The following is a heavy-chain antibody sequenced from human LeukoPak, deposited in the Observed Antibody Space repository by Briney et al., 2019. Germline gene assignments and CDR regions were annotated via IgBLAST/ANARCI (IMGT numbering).Heavy chain of an antibody. V-gene: IGHV4-59*01. J-gene: IGHJ3*02. CDR3: ARSTAMLPFDI. CDR2: IYYSGST. CDR1: GGSISSYY. D-gene: IGHD5-18*01. Sequence: SETLSLTCTVSGGSISSYYWSWIRQPPGKGLEWIGYIYYSGSTNYNPSLKSRVTISVDTSKNQFSLKLSSVTAADTAVYYCARSTAMLPFDIWGQGTMVTVSS.